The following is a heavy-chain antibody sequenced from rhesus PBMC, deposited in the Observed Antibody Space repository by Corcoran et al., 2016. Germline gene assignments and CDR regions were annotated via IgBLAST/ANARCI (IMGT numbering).Heavy chain of an antibody. V-gene: IGHV4S14*01. CDR1: GYSISSNY. CDR2: IYGSGGSN. D-gene: IGHD6-43*01. Sequence: LSLTCAVSGYSISSNYWNWIRQPPGKGLEWIGSIYGSGGSNYLNPSLKSRVTLSVDTSKHQFSLKLSSVTAADTAVYYCASSSQQLLYFEFWGQGALVTVSS. J-gene: IGHJ1*01. CDR3: ASSSQQLLYFEF.